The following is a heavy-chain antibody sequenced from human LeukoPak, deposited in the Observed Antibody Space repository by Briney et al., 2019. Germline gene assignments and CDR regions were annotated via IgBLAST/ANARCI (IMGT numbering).Heavy chain of an antibody. CDR2: INHSGST. V-gene: IGHV4-34*01. J-gene: IGHJ4*02. Sequence: SETLSLTCAVYGGSFSGYYWSWIRQPPGKGLEWIGEINHSGSTNYNPSLKSRVTISVDTSKNQFSLKLSSVTAADTAVYYCARDGLLRGYSYGYLDYWGQGTLVTVSS. D-gene: IGHD5-18*01. CDR1: GGSFSGYY. CDR3: ARDGLLRGYSYGYLDY.